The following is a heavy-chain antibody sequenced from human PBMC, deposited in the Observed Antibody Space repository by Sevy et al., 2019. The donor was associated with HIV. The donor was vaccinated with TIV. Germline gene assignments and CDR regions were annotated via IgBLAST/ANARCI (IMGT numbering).Heavy chain of an antibody. CDR1: SGSLSSYY. D-gene: IGHD3-10*01. Sequence: SETLSLTCTVSSGSLSSYYLTWIRQPAGKGLQWIGHIYSSGSTNYNPSLKGRVTMSVDTSKNQFSLKLSSVTAADTAVDYCARGGGYFDHGFDIWGQGTMVTVSS. CDR2: IYSSGST. J-gene: IGHJ3*02. V-gene: IGHV4-4*07. CDR3: ARGGGYFDHGFDI.